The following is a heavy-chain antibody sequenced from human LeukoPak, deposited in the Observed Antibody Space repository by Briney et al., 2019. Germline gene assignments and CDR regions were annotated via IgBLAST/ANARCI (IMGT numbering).Heavy chain of an antibody. CDR2: IHHSGST. CDR3: SREVVYTYGSDY. CDR1: GGSISSSSNY. J-gene: IGHJ4*02. Sequence: SETLSLTCTVSGGSISSSSNYWGWLRQPPGKGLEWIGSIHHSGSTYYNPSLKRRVTVPLDKSKNQFSLNLSSVSAADTAVYYCSREVVYTYGSDYWGQGTLVTVSS. V-gene: IGHV4-39*07. D-gene: IGHD3-10*01.